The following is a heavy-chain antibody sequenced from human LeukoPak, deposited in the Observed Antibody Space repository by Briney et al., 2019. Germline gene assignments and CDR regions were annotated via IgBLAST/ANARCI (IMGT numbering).Heavy chain of an antibody. Sequence: SETLYLICTVSGGSISSSSYYWGWIRQPPGKGLEWIGEIYYSGSTYYNPSLKSRVTISVDTSKNQFSLKLSSVTAADTAVYYCARLNRITMVRGVITSFDYWGQGTLVTVSS. CDR3: ARLNRITMVRGVITSFDY. D-gene: IGHD3-10*01. CDR1: GGSISSSSYY. J-gene: IGHJ4*02. V-gene: IGHV4-39*01. CDR2: IYYSGST.